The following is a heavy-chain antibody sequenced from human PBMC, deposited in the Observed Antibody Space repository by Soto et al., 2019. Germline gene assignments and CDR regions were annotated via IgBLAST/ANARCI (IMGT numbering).Heavy chain of an antibody. Sequence: GGSLRLSCAASGFTFSNAWMSWVRQAPGKGLEWVGRIKSKTDGGTTDYAAPVKGRFTISRDDSKNTLYLQMNSLKTEDTAVYYCTTRYYDILTGPQYYYYYYMDVWGEGTTVTVSS. J-gene: IGHJ6*03. CDR2: IKSKTDGGTT. CDR3: TTRYYDILTGPQYYYYYYMDV. D-gene: IGHD3-9*01. V-gene: IGHV3-15*01. CDR1: GFTFSNAW.